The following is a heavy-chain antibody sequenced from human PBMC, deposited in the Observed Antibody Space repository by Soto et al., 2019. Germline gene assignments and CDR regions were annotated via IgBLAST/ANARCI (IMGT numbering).Heavy chain of an antibody. CDR3: ARDTRIAVSGTSHLFDY. Sequence: GGSLRLSCAASGFTFSSCAMHWVRQAPGKGLEWVAVIWFDGSNKYYAESVKGRFTISRDNSKNTLYLQMNSLRAEDTAVYYCARDTRIAVSGTSHLFDYWGQGTLVTVSS. V-gene: IGHV3-33*01. D-gene: IGHD6-19*01. CDR1: GFTFSSCA. J-gene: IGHJ4*02. CDR2: IWFDGSNK.